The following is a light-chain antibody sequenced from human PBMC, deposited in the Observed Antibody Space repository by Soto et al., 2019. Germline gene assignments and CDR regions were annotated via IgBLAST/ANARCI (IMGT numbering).Light chain of an antibody. V-gene: IGLV2-11*01. CDR3: CSYAGSYTYV. Sequence: QSALPKPRSVSGAPGQSGTISCTGTSSDVGGYNYVSWYQQHPGKAPKLMIYDVSKRPSGVPDRFSGSKSGNTASLTISGLQAEDEADYYCCSYAGSYTYVFGTGTKVTVL. CDR1: SSDVGGYNY. CDR2: DVS. J-gene: IGLJ1*01.